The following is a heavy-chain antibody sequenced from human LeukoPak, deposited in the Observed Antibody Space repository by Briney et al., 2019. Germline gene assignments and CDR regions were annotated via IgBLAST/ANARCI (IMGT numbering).Heavy chain of an antibody. CDR1: IDSFTNYY. CDR2: INHSGST. J-gene: IGHJ4*02. CDR3: ASLHSAVLLPPGY. D-gene: IGHD3-10*01. V-gene: IGHV4-34*01. Sequence: SETLSLTCAVYIDSFTNYYWSWIRQPPGKGLEWIGEINHSGSTNYNPSLKSRVTISVDTSKNQFSLKLSSVTAADTAVYYCASLHSAVLLPPGYWGQGTLVTVSS.